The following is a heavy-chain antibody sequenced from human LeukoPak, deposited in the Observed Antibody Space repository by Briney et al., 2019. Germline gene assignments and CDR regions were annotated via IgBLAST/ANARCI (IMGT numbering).Heavy chain of an antibody. V-gene: IGHV5-51*01. CDR1: GYSFTNYW. CDR3: ASGLRYYFDY. J-gene: IGHJ4*02. Sequence: GESLKISRKGSGYSFTNYWVGWVRQMPGEGLEWMAIIYPGDSDTRYSPSFQGQVTISADKSISTAYLQWSSLKASDTAIYYCASGLRYYFDYWGQGTLVTVSS. CDR2: IYPGDSDT.